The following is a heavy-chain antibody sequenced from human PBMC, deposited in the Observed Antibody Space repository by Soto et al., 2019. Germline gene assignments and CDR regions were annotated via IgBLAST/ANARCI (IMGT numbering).Heavy chain of an antibody. CDR2: INPNSGGT. D-gene: IGHD2-15*01. CDR3: ARETCTGGSCFAFDY. J-gene: IGHJ4*02. V-gene: IGHV1-2*02. CDR1: GYTFPRYY. Sequence: GASMKVSCKASGYTFPRYYMHWVRQAPGQRLEGMGWINPNSGGTNYAQKFRARVTMTRDTSTSTVYMAVSSLTSEDTAVFYFARETCTGGSCFAFDYWGQGTLVTVSS.